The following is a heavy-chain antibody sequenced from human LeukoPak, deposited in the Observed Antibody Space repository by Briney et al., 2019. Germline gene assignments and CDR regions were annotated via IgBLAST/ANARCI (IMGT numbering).Heavy chain of an antibody. CDR3: ARDSGSGWYYYYYGMDV. Sequence: ASVKVSCKASGYTFTSYGISWVRQAPGQGLEWMGWISAYNGNTNYAQKPQGRVTMTTDTSTSTAYMELRSLRSDDTAVYYCARDSGSGWYYYYYGMDVWGQGTTVTVSS. V-gene: IGHV1-18*01. CDR2: ISAYNGNT. CDR1: GYTFTSYG. D-gene: IGHD6-19*01. J-gene: IGHJ6*02.